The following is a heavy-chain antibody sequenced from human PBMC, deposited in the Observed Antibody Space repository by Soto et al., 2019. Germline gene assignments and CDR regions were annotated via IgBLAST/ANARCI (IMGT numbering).Heavy chain of an antibody. V-gene: IGHV3-30*18. J-gene: IGHJ6*02. D-gene: IGHD4-17*01. Sequence: PGGSLRLSCAASGFTFSSYGMHWVRQAPGKGLEWVAVISYDGSNKYYADSVKGRFTISRDNSKNTLYLQMNSLRAEDTAVYYCAKDRCSGDYGYYYGMDVWGQGTTVTVSS. CDR3: AKDRCSGDYGYYYGMDV. CDR2: ISYDGSNK. CDR1: GFTFSSYG.